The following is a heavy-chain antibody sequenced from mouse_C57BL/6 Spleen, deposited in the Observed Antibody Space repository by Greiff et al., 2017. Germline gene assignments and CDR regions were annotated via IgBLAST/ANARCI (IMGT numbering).Heavy chain of an antibody. CDR2: ILPGSGST. CDR1: GYTFTGYW. Sequence: QVQLKQSGAELMKPGASVKLSCKATGYTFTGYWIEWVKQRPGHGLEWIGEILPGSGSTNYNEKFKGKATFTADTSSNTAYMQLSSLTTEDSAIYYFARSGTTMVTTGFAYWGQGTLVTVSA. CDR3: ARSGTTMVTTGFAY. D-gene: IGHD2-2*01. V-gene: IGHV1-9*01. J-gene: IGHJ3*01.